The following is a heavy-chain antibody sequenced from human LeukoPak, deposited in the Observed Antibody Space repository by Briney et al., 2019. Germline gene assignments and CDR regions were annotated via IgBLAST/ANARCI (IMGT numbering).Heavy chain of an antibody. D-gene: IGHD3-16*02. Sequence: KTSETLSLTCTVSGGSISSGDYYWSWIRQPPGKGLEWIGYIYYSGSTYYNPSLKSRVTISVDTSKNQFSLKLSSVTAADTAVYYCASLLVALDYYYGMDVWGQGTTVTVSS. CDR2: IYYSGST. J-gene: IGHJ6*02. CDR3: ASLLVALDYYYGMDV. CDR1: GGSISSGDYY. V-gene: IGHV4-30-4*01.